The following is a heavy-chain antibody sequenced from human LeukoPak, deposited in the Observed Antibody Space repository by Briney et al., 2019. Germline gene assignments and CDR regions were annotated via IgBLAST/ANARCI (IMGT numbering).Heavy chain of an antibody. Sequence: PSETLSLTCAVYGGSFSGYYWSWIRQPPGKGLEWIGEINHSGSTNYNPSLKSRVTISVDTSKNQFSLKLSSVTAADTAVYYCARSLVVVAATPRHNWFDPWGQGTLVTVSS. V-gene: IGHV4-34*01. CDR3: ARSLVVVAATPRHNWFDP. J-gene: IGHJ5*02. CDR2: INHSGST. D-gene: IGHD2-15*01. CDR1: GGSFSGYY.